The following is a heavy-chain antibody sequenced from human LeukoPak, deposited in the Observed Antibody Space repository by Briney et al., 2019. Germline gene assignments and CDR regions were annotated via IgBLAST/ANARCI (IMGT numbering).Heavy chain of an antibody. J-gene: IGHJ5*02. CDR1: GYTFTSYG. CDR2: INPNSGGT. CDR3: ARDRGDGGPNFWFDP. V-gene: IGHV1-2*04. D-gene: IGHD3-10*01. Sequence: ASVKVSCTASGYTFTSYGISWVRQAPGQGLEWMGWINPNSGGTNYAQKFQGWVTMTRDTSISTAYMELSRLRSDDTAVYYCARDRGDGGPNFWFDPWGQGTLVTVSS.